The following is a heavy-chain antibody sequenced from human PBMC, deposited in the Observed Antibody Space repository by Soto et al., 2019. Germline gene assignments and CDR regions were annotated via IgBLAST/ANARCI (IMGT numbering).Heavy chain of an antibody. CDR2: INHSGST. J-gene: IGHJ5*02. CDR1: GGSFSGYY. CDR3: ARASYYYGSGSYLNH. V-gene: IGHV4-34*01. Sequence: SETLSLTCAVYGGSFSGYYWSWIRQPPGKGLEWIGEINHSGSTNYNPSLKSRVTISVDTSKNQFSLKLSSVTAADTAVYYCARASYYYGSGSYLNHWGQGTLVTVSS. D-gene: IGHD3-10*01.